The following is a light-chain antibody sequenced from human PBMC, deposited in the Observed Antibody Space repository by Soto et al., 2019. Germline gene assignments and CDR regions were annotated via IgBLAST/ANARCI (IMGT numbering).Light chain of an antibody. V-gene: IGKV3-11*01. CDR3: LQRSSWPWT. J-gene: IGKJ1*01. CDR2: DAS. CDR1: QSISSY. Sequence: EIVLTQSPATLSLSPGERTTIYCRASQSISSYLAWFQQKSGQAPRLLIYDASNRANGIPARFSGSGSGTDFTFTISSLEPEDFAVYYCLQRSSWPWTLGQGTKVDIK.